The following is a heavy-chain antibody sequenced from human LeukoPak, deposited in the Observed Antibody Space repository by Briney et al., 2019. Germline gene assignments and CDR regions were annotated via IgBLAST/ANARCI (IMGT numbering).Heavy chain of an antibody. CDR3: ARKKYFSGASCYTWFAP. J-gene: IGHJ5*02. Sequence: GESLKISCQGSGYSFTSYWIGWVRQMPGKGLEWMGIIYPGDSDTRYSPSFQGQVTISADKSISTAYLQWNSLKASDTAMYYCARKKYFSGASCYTWFAPGARGPLVTVPS. CDR1: GYSFTSYW. D-gene: IGHD2-15*01. CDR2: IYPGDSDT. V-gene: IGHV5-51*01.